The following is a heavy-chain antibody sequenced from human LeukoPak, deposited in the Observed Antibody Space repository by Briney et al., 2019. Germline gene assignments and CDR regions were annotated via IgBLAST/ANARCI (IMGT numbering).Heavy chain of an antibody. Sequence: GGSLRLSCAASGFTFSNYHMAWFRQAPGKGLEWVTYISRSGDSTSYADTVKGRFTISRDNAKNSLYLQMNSLRAEDTAVYYCARHQQDDYWGQGTLVTVSS. J-gene: IGHJ4*02. V-gene: IGHV3-48*04. CDR1: GFTFSNYH. CDR3: ARHQQDDY. D-gene: IGHD6-13*01. CDR2: ISRSGDST.